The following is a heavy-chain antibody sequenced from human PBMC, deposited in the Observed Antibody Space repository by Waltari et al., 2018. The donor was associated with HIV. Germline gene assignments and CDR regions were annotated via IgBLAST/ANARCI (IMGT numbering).Heavy chain of an antibody. CDR1: GYIFTSYW. J-gene: IGHJ3*02. D-gene: IGHD1-7*01. V-gene: IGHV5-51*01. CDR3: ARRHYAGNYIAFDI. CDR2: IYPTNSDT. Sequence: EVQLVQSGAEVKKPGESLKISCKASGYIFTSYWIGWVRQRPGKGLEWMGIIYPTNSDTRYSPSFQGQVTMSADKSITTAFLQWSSLRASDTAIYFCARRHYAGNYIAFDIWGRGTLVTVSS.